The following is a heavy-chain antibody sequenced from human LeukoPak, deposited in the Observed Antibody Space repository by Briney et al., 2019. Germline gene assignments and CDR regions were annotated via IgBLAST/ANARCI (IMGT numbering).Heavy chain of an antibody. Sequence: GGSLRLSCAASGFTFDDYAMHWVRQAPGKGLEWVSGITWNSDSVGYADSVKGRFTISRDNSKNTLYLQMNSLRAEDTAVYYCAKDGGSGSYYNSAFDIWGQGTMVTVSS. D-gene: IGHD3-10*01. J-gene: IGHJ3*02. V-gene: IGHV3-9*01. CDR2: ITWNSDSV. CDR3: AKDGGSGSYYNSAFDI. CDR1: GFTFDDYA.